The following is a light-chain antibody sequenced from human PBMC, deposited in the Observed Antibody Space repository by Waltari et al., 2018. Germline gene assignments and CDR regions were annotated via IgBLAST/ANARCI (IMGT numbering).Light chain of an antibody. J-gene: IGLJ2*01. CDR1: ASYLGTYDF. Sequence: QSALTHPASVSGYPGQSITIPCTGSASYLGTYDFLSLYQHPPGKAPKLIIFDVTNRPSGVSNRFSGSKSGNTASLTISGLQAEDEADYHCSSYTSASALIFFGGGTKLTVL. V-gene: IGLV2-14*03. CDR3: SSYTSASALIF. CDR2: DVT.